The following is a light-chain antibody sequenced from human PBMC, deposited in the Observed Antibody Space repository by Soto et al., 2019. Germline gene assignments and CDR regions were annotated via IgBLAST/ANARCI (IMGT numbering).Light chain of an antibody. V-gene: IGKV1-39*01. Sequence: DIQMTQSPSSLSASVGDRVTITCRASQSISRYLNWYQQKPGKAPKLLIYAASSLQSGVPSRFSGSGSGTDFTRTISSLQPEDSATYYCQQSYSTPRVFTFGQGTNLEI. CDR1: QSISRY. J-gene: IGKJ2*01. CDR2: AAS. CDR3: QQSYSTPRVFT.